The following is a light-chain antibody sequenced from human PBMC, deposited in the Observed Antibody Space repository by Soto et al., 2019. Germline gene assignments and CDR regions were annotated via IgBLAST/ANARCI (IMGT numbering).Light chain of an antibody. CDR2: DAS. CDR1: QSVSSY. V-gene: IGKV3-11*01. CDR3: QQRSNWPPT. J-gene: IGKJ1*01. Sequence: EIVLTQSPATLSLSLGERATLSCRASQSVSSYLAWYQQKPGQAPRLFIYDASNRATGIPARFSGSGSGTDFTLTISSLEPEDFAVYYCQQRSNWPPTFGQGTKVEIK.